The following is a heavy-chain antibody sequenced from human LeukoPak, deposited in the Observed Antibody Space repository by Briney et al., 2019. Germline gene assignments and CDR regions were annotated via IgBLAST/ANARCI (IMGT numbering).Heavy chain of an antibody. CDR3: ARVAIAAAGIDY. Sequence: ASVKVSCKASGYTFTSYDINWVRQATGQGLEWMGWMNPNSGNTGYAQKFQGRVTITRNTSISTAYMELSSMRSEDTAVYYCARVAIAAAGIDYWGQGTLVTVSS. V-gene: IGHV1-8*03. J-gene: IGHJ4*02. CDR1: GYTFTSYD. CDR2: MNPNSGNT. D-gene: IGHD6-13*01.